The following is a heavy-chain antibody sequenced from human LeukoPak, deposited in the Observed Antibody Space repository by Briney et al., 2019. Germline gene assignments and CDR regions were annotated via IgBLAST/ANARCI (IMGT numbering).Heavy chain of an antibody. CDR1: GFTFSSYA. CDR3: ARVRTLWTYYGMDV. Sequence: PGGSLRLSCAASGFTFSSYAMSWVREAPGKGPEWVANIKEDESEKYYVDSVKGRFTISRDNAKNSLYLQMNSLRAEDAAMYYCARVRTLWTYYGMDVWGQGTTVTVSS. D-gene: IGHD3/OR15-3a*01. J-gene: IGHJ6*02. CDR2: IKEDESEK. V-gene: IGHV3-7*01.